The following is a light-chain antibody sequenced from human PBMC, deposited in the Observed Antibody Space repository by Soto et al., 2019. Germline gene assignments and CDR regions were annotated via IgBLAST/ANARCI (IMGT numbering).Light chain of an antibody. CDR1: QSISSW. CDR2: KAS. J-gene: IGKJ1*01. CDR3: QQYNSYPWT. Sequence: DIQMTQSPSTLSASVGDRVTITCRARQSISSWLAWYQQKPGKAPKLLLYKASSLESGVPSRFSGSGSGTEFTLTISRLQPDDVATYYCQQYNSYPWTCGQGTKVEIK. V-gene: IGKV1-5*03.